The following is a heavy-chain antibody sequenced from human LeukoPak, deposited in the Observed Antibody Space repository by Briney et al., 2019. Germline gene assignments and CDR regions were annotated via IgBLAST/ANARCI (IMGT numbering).Heavy chain of an antibody. J-gene: IGHJ4*02. CDR1: GYSFTSYW. V-gene: IGHV5-10-1*01. CDR2: IDPSDSFT. Sequence: GEFLKISGKGSGYSFTSYWINWVRQMPGKGLEWMGRIDPSDSFTNYSPSFQGHVTISADKSISTAYLQWSSLKASDTAMYYCARQVMSDYWGQGTLVTVSS. D-gene: IGHD3-16*01. CDR3: ARQVMSDY.